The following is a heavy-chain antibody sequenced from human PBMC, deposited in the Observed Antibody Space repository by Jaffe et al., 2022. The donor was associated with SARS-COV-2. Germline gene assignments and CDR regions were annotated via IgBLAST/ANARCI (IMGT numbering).Heavy chain of an antibody. CDR1: GGSISSSSYY. CDR3: ARRPVRGVGWFDP. D-gene: IGHD3-10*01. Sequence: QLQLQESGPGLVKPSETLSLTCTVSGGSISSSSYYWGWIRQPPGKGLEWIGSIYYSGSTYYNPSLKSRVTISVDTSKNQFSLKLSSVTAADTAVYYCARRPVRGVGWFDPWGQGTLVTVSS. V-gene: IGHV4-39*01. J-gene: IGHJ5*02. CDR2: IYYSGST.